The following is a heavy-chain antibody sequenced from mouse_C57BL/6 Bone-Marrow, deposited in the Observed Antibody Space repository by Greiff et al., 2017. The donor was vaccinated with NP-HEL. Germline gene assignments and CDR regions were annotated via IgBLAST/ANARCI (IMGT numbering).Heavy chain of an antibody. V-gene: IGHV1-61*01. CDR3: ARQGYSNYGDRYYFDY. CDR2: IYPSDSET. D-gene: IGHD2-5*01. J-gene: IGHJ2*01. Sequence: QVQLQQSGAELVRPGSSVKLSCKASGYTFTSYWMDWVKQRPGQGLEWIGNIYPSDSETHYNQKFKDKATLTVDKSSSTAYMQLSSLTSEDSAVYYCARQGYSNYGDRYYFDYWGQGTTLTVSS. CDR1: GYTFTSYW.